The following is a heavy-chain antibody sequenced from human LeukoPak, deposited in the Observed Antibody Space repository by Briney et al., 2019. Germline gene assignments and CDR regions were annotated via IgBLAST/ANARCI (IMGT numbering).Heavy chain of an antibody. J-gene: IGHJ4*02. CDR3: ASGSYYYGSRNPNFDY. D-gene: IGHD3-10*01. V-gene: IGHV3-7*01. CDR1: GFTFSDYW. Sequence: PGRSLRLSCAASGFTFSDYWMSWVRQAPGKGLQWVANIKPDGSEKYYVDSVKGRFTISRDNAKNSLYLQINSLRAEDTAVYYCASGSYYYGSRNPNFDYWGQGTLVTVSS. CDR2: IKPDGSEK.